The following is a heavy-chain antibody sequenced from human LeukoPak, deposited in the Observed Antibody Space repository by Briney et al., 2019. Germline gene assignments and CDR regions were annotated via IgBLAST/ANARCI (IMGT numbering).Heavy chain of an antibody. J-gene: IGHJ4*02. CDR3: AKSVDTAMVN. CDR2: ISDSGGNT. CDR1: GFTFANYA. Sequence: GGSLRLSCAASGFTFANYAMSWVRQAPGKGLKWVSAISDSGGNTYSADSVKGRFTISRDDSKNTLYLQMNSLRAEDTAVYYCAKSVDTAMVNWGQGTLVTVSS. V-gene: IGHV3-23*01. D-gene: IGHD5-18*01.